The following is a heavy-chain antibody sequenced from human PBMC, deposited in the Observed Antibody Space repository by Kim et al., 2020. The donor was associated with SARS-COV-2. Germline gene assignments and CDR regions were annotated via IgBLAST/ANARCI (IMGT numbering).Heavy chain of an antibody. CDR3: ARLQSHGGVRGVIIGDY. Sequence: LKSRVTMSVDTSKNQCSLKLSSVTAADTAVYYCARLQSHGGVRGVIIGDYWGQGTLVTVSS. D-gene: IGHD3-10*01. V-gene: IGHV4-39*01. J-gene: IGHJ4*02.